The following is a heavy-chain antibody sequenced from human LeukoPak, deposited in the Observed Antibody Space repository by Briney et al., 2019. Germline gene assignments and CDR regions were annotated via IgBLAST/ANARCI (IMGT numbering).Heavy chain of an antibody. V-gene: IGHV3-30-3*01. CDR2: TSSVGTVK. CDR1: GFTFSTYA. CDR3: ARDPVPAAARHFDY. Sequence: GRSLRLSCAASGFTFSTYAMHWVRQAPGKGLEWVAVTSSVGTVKYYPDSVKGRFTISRDNSKNTLYLQVNSLRPEDTGVYYCARDPVPAAARHFDYWGQGTLVTVSS. J-gene: IGHJ4*01. D-gene: IGHD2-2*01.